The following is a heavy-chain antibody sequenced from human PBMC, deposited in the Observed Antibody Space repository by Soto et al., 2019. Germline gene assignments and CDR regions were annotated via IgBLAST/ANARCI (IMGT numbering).Heavy chain of an antibody. D-gene: IGHD3-10*01. J-gene: IGHJ4*02. Sequence: ASVKVSCKASGGTFSSYAISWVRQAPGQGLEWMGGIIPIFGTANYAQKFQGRVTITADESTSTAYMELSSLRSEDTAVYYCASSSVALGRGVITEFDYWGQGTLVTVSS. CDR1: GGTFSSYA. V-gene: IGHV1-69*13. CDR3: ASSSVALGRGVITEFDY. CDR2: IIPIFGTA.